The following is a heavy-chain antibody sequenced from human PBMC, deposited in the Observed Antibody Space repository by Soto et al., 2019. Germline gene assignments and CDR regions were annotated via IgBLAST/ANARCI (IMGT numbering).Heavy chain of an antibody. V-gene: IGHV3-15*01. CDR2: IKSKTDGGTT. CDR3: TTYLSGVTFTDNYYYYYMDV. CDR1: GFTFSNAW. Sequence: GGSLRLSCAASGFTFSNAWMSWVRQAPGKGLEWVGRIKSKTDGGTTDYAAPVKGRFTISRDDSKNTLYLQMNSLKTEDTAVYYCTTYLSGVTFTDNYYYYYMDVWGKGTTVTVSS. D-gene: IGHD2-21*02. J-gene: IGHJ6*03.